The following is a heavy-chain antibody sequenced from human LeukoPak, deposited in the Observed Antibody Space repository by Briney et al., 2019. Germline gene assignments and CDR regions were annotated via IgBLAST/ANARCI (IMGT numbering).Heavy chain of an antibody. J-gene: IGHJ5*02. V-gene: IGHV3-9*01. D-gene: IGHD3-10*01. Sequence: GRSLRLSCAASGFTFDDYAMHWVRQAPGKGLEWVSGISWNSGSIGYADSVKGRFTISRDNAKNSLYLQMNSLRAEDTSLYYCAKDMNPRWFGEFWFDPWGQGTLVTVSS. CDR2: ISWNSGSI. CDR1: GFTFDDYA. CDR3: AKDMNPRWFGEFWFDP.